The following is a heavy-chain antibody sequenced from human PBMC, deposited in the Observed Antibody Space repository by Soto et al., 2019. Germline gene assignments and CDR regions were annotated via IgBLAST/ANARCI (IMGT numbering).Heavy chain of an antibody. V-gene: IGHV3-48*02. J-gene: IGHJ3*01. D-gene: IGHD3-22*01. CDR3: VKGDRWVFDF. CDR1: GFSFSNYA. Sequence: EVQLVESGGGLVQPGGSRRVSCAASGFSFSNYAMNWVRQAPGKGLEWVSYISIGSGSIFYADSVKGLFTISRDDAKNPLYRKMNTLRDEDTAVYYCVKGDRWVFDFWARGQWSPSLQ. CDR2: ISIGSGSI.